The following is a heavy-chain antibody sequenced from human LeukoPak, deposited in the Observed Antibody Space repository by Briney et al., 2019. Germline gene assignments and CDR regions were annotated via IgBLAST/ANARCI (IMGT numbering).Heavy chain of an antibody. CDR2: IKQGGSEK. Sequence: GGSLRLSCAASGFTFSSNFMSWVRQAPGKGLKWMANIKQGGSEKYYVDSVKGRFTIARDNAKNSLYLQMNSLRAEDTAVYYCARAGVWRSGAQYYWGQGTLVTVSS. J-gene: IGHJ4*02. V-gene: IGHV3-7*01. CDR1: GFTFSSNF. D-gene: IGHD2-15*01. CDR3: ARAGVWRSGAQYY.